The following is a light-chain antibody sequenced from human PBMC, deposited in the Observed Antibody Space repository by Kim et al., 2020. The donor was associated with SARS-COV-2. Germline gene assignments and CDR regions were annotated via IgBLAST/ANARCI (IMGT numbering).Light chain of an antibody. CDR1: QSGSSN. Sequence: SPGERATLSCRASQSGSSNLAWYQQKPGQAPRLLSYGASTRATGIPARFSGSGSGTEFTLTISSLQSEDFAVYYCQQYNNWPPWTFGQGTKVDIK. V-gene: IGKV3-15*01. J-gene: IGKJ1*01. CDR2: GAS. CDR3: QQYNNWPPWT.